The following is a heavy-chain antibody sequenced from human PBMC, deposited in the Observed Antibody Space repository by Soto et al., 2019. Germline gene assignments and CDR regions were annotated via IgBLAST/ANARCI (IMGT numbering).Heavy chain of an antibody. J-gene: IGHJ4*02. D-gene: IGHD1-26*01. CDR3: ARGGGSPDY. V-gene: IGHV4-59*01. CDR1: GGSISSYY. CDR2: IYYSGGT. Sequence: QVQLQESGPGLVKPSETLSLTCTVSGGSISSYYWSWIRQPPGKGLEWIGYIYYSGGTNYNPSLKSRVTISVDTSKNQFSLKLNSVTAADTAVYYCARGGGSPDYWGQGTLVTVSS.